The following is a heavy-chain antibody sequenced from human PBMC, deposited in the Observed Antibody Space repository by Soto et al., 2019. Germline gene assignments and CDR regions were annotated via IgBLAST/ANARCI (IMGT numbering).Heavy chain of an antibody. CDR3: ARLPRDCNKTSCYDADQ. CDR2: MYPGDSDT. J-gene: IGHJ4*02. V-gene: IGHV5-51*01. CDR1: GYDFNTNW. Sequence: LGESLKISCRGSGYDFNTNWFGWVRQLPGRGLEWVGIMYPGDSDTRYNPSLQGHVTLSVDVTVSTAFLQWRSLETSDTGMYVCARLPRDCNKTSCYDADQWGTGTQVTVSS. D-gene: IGHD2-2*01.